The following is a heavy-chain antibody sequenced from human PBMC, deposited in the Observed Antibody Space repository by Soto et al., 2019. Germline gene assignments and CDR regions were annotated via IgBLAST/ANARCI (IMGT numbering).Heavy chain of an antibody. J-gene: IGHJ4*02. V-gene: IGHV4-30-2*01. Sequence: SETLSLTCAVSGGSISSGGYSWGWIRQPPGKGLEWIGDIYHSGSTYYNPYLKSRVIISVDTSKNQFSLKLSSVTAADTAVYYCARVQNDYGDYDFDYWGQGTTVTVSS. D-gene: IGHD4-17*01. CDR3: ARVQNDYGDYDFDY. CDR2: IYHSGST. CDR1: GGSISSGGYS.